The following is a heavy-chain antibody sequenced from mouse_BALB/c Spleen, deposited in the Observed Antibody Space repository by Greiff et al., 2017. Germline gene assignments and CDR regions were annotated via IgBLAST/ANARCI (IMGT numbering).Heavy chain of an antibody. CDR3: ARGSLPYAMDY. Sequence: EVQLQQSGGGLVKPGGSLKLSCAASGFTFSDYYMYWVRQTPEKRLEWVATISDGGSYTYYPDSVKGRFTISRDNAKNNLYLQMSSLKSEDTAMYYCARGSLPYAMDYWGQGTSVTVSS. D-gene: IGHD6-5*01. V-gene: IGHV5-4*02. J-gene: IGHJ4*01. CDR1: GFTFSDYY. CDR2: ISDGGSYT.